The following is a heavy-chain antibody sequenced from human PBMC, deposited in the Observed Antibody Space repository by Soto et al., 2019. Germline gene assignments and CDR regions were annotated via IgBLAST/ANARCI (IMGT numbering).Heavy chain of an antibody. V-gene: IGHV3-21*01. CDR2: ISSSSSYI. Sequence: PGGSLRLSCAASGFTFSSYSMNWVRQAPGKGLEWVSSISSSSSYIYYADSVKGRFAISRDNAKNSLYLQMNSLRAEDTAVYYCASLSSLLKMDVWGKGTTVTVSS. D-gene: IGHD2-8*02. CDR1: GFTFSSYS. J-gene: IGHJ6*04. CDR3: ASLSSLLKMDV.